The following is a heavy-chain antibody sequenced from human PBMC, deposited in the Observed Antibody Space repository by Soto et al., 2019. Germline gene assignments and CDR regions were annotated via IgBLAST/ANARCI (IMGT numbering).Heavy chain of an antibody. CDR3: ARGRYGDY. V-gene: IGHV1-18*01. D-gene: IGHD1-1*01. J-gene: IGHJ4*02. Sequence: QVHLVQSGAEVKKPGASVKVSCKGSGYGFTTYGITWVRQAPGQGLEWMAWISAHNGNTNYAQKLQCRVTVTRDTSTSTAYMELRSLRSDDTAVYYCARGRYGDYWGQGALVTGSS. CDR2: ISAHNGNT. CDR1: GYGFTTYG.